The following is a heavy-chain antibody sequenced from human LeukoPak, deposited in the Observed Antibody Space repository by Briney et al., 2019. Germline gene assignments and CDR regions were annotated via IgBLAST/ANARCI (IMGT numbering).Heavy chain of an antibody. J-gene: IGHJ4*02. CDR1: GGSISSSSYY. Sequence: SETLSLTCTVSGGSISSSSYYWGWIRQPPGKGLEWIGSIYYSGSTYYNPSLKSRVTISVDTSKNQFSLKLSSVTAADTAVYYCARNDSSGYFDYWGQGTLVTVSS. CDR3: ARNDSSGYFDY. CDR2: IYYSGST. V-gene: IGHV4-39*07. D-gene: IGHD3-22*01.